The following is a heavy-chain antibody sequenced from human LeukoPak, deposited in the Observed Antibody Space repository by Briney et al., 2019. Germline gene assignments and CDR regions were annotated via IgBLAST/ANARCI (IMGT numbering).Heavy chain of an antibody. J-gene: IGHJ6*04. CDR3: AKDYAYYYVDYYCGMDV. CDR2: ISYDGSNK. CDR1: GFTFSSYG. V-gene: IGHV3-30*18. D-gene: IGHD3-10*02. Sequence: PGGSLRLPCAATGFTFSSYGMHWLRQAPGKGLKRVAVISYDGSNKYYADSVKGRFTISRDNSKNTLYLQMNSLRAEDTAVYYCAKDYAYYYVDYYCGMDVWGKGTTVTVSS.